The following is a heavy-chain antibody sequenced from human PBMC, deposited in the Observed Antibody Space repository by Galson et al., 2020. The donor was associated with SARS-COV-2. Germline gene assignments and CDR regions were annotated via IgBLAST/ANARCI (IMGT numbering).Heavy chain of an antibody. D-gene: IGHD6-13*01. CDR1: GYTFTSYG. CDR3: ARVSGQQLVLDWFDP. J-gene: IGHJ5*02. Sequence: ASVKVSCKASGYTFTSYGISWVRQAPAQGLEWMGWISAYNGNTNYAQKPQGRVTMTTDTSTSTAYMELRSLRSDDTAVYYCARVSGQQLVLDWFDPWGQGALVTVSS. CDR2: ISAYNGNT. V-gene: IGHV1-18*04.